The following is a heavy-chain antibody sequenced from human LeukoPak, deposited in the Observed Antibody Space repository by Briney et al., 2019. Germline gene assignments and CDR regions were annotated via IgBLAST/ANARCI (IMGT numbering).Heavy chain of an antibody. J-gene: IGHJ4*02. CDR3: ARDDQTYSYARGGFDY. Sequence: SGTLSLTCTVAGGSISSNYWSWIRQPPGKGLEWIGYIHNSGSTNYNPSLKSRVTISVDTSKNQFSLKLSSVTAADTAVYYCARDDQTYSYARGGFDYWGQGTLVTVSS. V-gene: IGHV4-59*01. CDR1: GGSISSNY. CDR2: IHNSGST. D-gene: IGHD5-18*01.